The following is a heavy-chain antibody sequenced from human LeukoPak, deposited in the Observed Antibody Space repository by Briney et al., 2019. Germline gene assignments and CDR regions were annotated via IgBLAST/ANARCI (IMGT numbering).Heavy chain of an antibody. CDR3: ANFRRGYYDSSGYYYYGYYFDY. CDR2: IYYSGST. J-gene: IGHJ4*02. CDR1: GGSFSGYY. V-gene: IGHV4-34*01. D-gene: IGHD3-22*01. Sequence: SETLSLTCAVYGGSFSGYYWSWIRQPPGKGLEWIGNIYYSGSTYYNPSLKSRVTISVDTSKNQFSLKLSSVTAADTAVYYCANFRRGYYDSSGYYYYGYYFDYWGQGTLVTVSS.